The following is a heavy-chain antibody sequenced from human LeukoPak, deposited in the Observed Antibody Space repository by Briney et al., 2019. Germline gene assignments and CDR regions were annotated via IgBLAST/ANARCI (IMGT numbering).Heavy chain of an antibody. CDR3: ARSYYDSSALDY. V-gene: IGHV3-74*01. Sequence: GGSLRLSCAASGFTFSSYWMHWVRQAPGKGLVWVSRINSDGSSTSYADSVKGRFTISRDNAKNTLYLQMNSLRAEGTAVYYCARSYYDSSALDYWGQGTLVTVSS. CDR1: GFTFSSYW. D-gene: IGHD3-22*01. J-gene: IGHJ4*02. CDR2: INSDGSST.